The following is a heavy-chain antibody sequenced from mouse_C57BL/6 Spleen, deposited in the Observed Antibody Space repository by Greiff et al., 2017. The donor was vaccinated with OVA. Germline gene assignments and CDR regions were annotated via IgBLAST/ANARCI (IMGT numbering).Heavy chain of an antibody. V-gene: IGHV1-76*01. J-gene: IGHJ1*03. CDR2: IYPGSGNT. CDR1: GYTFTDYY. CDR3: ARDYGSSSDWYFDV. Sequence: VKLVESGAELVRPGASVKLSCKASGYTFTDYYINWVKQRPGQGLEWIARIYPGSGNTYYNEKFKGKATLTAEKSSSTAYMQLSSLTSEDSAVYFCARDYGSSSDWYFDVWGTGTTVTVSS. D-gene: IGHD1-1*01.